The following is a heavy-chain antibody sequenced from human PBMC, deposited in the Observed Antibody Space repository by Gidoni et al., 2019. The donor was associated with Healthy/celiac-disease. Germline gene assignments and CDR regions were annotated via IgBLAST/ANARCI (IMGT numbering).Heavy chain of an antibody. CDR1: GFTFSNYS. Sequence: VRLVESGGGWVQPGGSLRRSCAAAGFTFSNYSMNWVRQVPGKGLELVSYISGSSTTKYSADSVRGRFTISRDNAKNSLYLQMNSLRAEDTAVYYCARDLDYMDVWGKGTTVTVSS. CDR3: ARDLDYMDV. J-gene: IGHJ6*03. V-gene: IGHV3-48*01. CDR2: ISGSSTTK.